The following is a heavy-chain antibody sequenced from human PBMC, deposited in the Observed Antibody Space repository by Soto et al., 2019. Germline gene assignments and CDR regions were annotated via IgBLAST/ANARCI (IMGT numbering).Heavy chain of an antibody. CDR1: GFTFSSYS. CDR2: ISSSSSYI. V-gene: IGHV3-21*01. J-gene: IGHJ6*02. Sequence: GGSLRLSCAASGFTFSSYSMNWFRQAPGKGLEWGSSISSSSSYIYYADSVKGRFTISIDNAKNSLYLKMNSLRAEDTAVYSFSSDRVRTVPARYFSFGMDVWGQGTPVTVSS. D-gene: IGHD4-4*01. CDR3: SSDRVRTVPARYFSFGMDV.